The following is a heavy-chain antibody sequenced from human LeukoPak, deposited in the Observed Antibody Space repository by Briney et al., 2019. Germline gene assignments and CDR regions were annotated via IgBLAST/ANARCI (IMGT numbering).Heavy chain of an antibody. CDR1: GGTFSSYA. V-gene: IGHV1-69*13. D-gene: IGHD5-24*01. J-gene: IGHJ1*01. Sequence: SVKVSCKASGGTFSSYAISWVRQAPGQGLEWMGGIIPIFGTANYAQKFQGRVTITADESTSTAYMELSSLRSEDTAVYYCARDPEEMATIGYFQHWGQGTLVTVSS. CDR2: IIPIFGTA. CDR3: ARDPEEMATIGYFQH.